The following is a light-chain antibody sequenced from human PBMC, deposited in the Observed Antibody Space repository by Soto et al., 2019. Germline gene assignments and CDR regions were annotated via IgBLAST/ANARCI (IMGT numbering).Light chain of an antibody. V-gene: IGKV1-27*01. CDR2: AAS. Sequence: DIQMAQSPSSLSASVGGRVTIACRASQSISSDLNWYQQKPGKAPKVLIYAASTLQSGVPSRFSGSGSGTDFTLTISSLQPEDVATYYCQKYNSAPLTFGGGTKVDIK. CDR1: QSISSD. J-gene: IGKJ4*01. CDR3: QKYNSAPLT.